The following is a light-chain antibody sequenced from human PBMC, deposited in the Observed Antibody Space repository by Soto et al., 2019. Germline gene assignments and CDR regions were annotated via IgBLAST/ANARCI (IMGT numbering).Light chain of an antibody. J-gene: IGKJ1*01. CDR1: QSVSNNY. Sequence: IVLTQSPVTLSLSPGGRATLSCRASQSVSNNYLAWYQQKTGQAPRLLIYGASSRASGITDRFSGSGSGTDFTLTIRGLEPEDFAVYYCHRYGTPSPAFGQGTKVEI. V-gene: IGKV3-20*01. CDR2: GAS. CDR3: HRYGTPSPA.